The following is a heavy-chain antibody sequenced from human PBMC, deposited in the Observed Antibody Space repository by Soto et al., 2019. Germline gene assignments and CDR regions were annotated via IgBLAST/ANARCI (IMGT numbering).Heavy chain of an antibody. D-gene: IGHD3-22*01. J-gene: IGHJ3*02. CDR3: ARYYYDSSGYPTDAFDI. CDR1: GYTFTSYG. CDR2: ISAYNGNT. Sequence: QVQLVQSGAEVKKPGASVKVSCKASGYTFTSYGISWVRQAPGQGLEWMGWISAYNGNTNYAQKLQGRVAMTTDTSTSTAYMELRSLRSDATAVYYCARYYYDSSGYPTDAFDIWGQGTMVTVSS. V-gene: IGHV1-18*01.